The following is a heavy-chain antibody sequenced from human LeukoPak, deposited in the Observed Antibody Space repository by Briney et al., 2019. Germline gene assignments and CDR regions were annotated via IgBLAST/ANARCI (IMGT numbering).Heavy chain of an antibody. J-gene: IGHJ4*02. CDR1: GYTFTTYY. D-gene: IGHD2-21*02. CDR3: ARAPLGGDTY. Sequence: GASVKGSCKASGYTFTTYYMHWVRQAPGQGLEWMGIINPSGGSTSYAQKFQGRVTMTRDTSTSTFYMELSSLRSDDTAVYYCARAPLGGDTYWGQGTLVTVSS. CDR2: INPSGGST. V-gene: IGHV1-46*01.